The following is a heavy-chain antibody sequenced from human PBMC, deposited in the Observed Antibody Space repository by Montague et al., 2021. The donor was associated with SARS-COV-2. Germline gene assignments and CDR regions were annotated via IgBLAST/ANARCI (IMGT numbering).Heavy chain of an antibody. J-gene: IGHJ4*02. Sequence: SETLSLTCSVSGYSISSGYHWGWIRQPPGKGLEWIGSIYHSGGTYYSPSLKSRVTVSVDTSKNQFSLRLSSVTAADTAVYYCARWYYGSGSYPHWGQGTLVTVSS. CDR2: IYHSGGT. CDR1: GYSISSGYH. V-gene: IGHV4-38-2*01. CDR3: ARWYYGSGSYPH. D-gene: IGHD3-10*01.